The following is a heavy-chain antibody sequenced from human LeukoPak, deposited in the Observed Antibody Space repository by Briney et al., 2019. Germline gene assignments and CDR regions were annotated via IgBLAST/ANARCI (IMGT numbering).Heavy chain of an antibody. V-gene: IGHV3-30-3*01. J-gene: IGHJ4*02. CDR1: VFTLSSHA. D-gene: IGHD2-15*01. CDR2: ISYDGSNK. Sequence: SLRLSCAASVFTLSSHAMQRVRQAPGEGLEWVAVISYDGSNKYYADSVKGRFTSARDNSKNTLYLQMNSLRAEDTAVYFCAKGTLGHCNGASCYPLDYWGQGTLVTVSS. CDR3: AKGTLGHCNGASCYPLDY.